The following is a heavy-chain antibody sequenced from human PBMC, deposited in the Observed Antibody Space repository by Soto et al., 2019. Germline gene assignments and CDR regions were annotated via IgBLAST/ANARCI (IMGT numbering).Heavy chain of an antibody. CDR3: ARDLRRVNLNYYYYYGMDV. Sequence: PSETLSLTCAVSGGSISSSNWWSWVRQPPGKGLEWIGEIYHSGSTNYNPSLKSRVTISVDKSKNQFSLKLSSVTAADTAVYYCARDLRRVNLNYYYYYGMDVWGQGTTVTVSS. CDR2: IYHSGST. V-gene: IGHV4-4*02. J-gene: IGHJ6*02. D-gene: IGHD6-13*01. CDR1: GGSISSSNW.